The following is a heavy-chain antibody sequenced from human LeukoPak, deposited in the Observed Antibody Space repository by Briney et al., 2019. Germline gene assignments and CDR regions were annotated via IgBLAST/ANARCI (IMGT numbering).Heavy chain of an antibody. CDR2: INHSGST. CDR3: ARDRYYDSSPPGAFDI. D-gene: IGHD3-22*01. V-gene: IGHV4-34*01. CDR1: GGSFSGYY. Sequence: SETLSLTCAVYGGSFSGYYWSWIRQPPGKGLEWIGEINHSGSTNYNPSLKSRVTISVDTSKNQFSLKLSSVTAADTAVYYCARDRYYDSSPPGAFDIWGQGTMVTVSS. J-gene: IGHJ3*02.